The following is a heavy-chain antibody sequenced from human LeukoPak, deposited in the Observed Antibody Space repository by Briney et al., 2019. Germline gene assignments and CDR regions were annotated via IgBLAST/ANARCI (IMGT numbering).Heavy chain of an antibody. V-gene: IGHV1-8*03. CDR2: MNPNSGNT. Sequence: ASVKVSCKASGYTFINYDINWVRQVTGQGLEWMGWMNPNSGNTGFAQKFQGRISITRDTSINTAYMELSSLRSEDTAVYYCARDLEMATTHEPAFDYWGQGTLVTVSS. D-gene: IGHD5-24*01. J-gene: IGHJ4*02. CDR3: ARDLEMATTHEPAFDY. CDR1: GYTFINYD.